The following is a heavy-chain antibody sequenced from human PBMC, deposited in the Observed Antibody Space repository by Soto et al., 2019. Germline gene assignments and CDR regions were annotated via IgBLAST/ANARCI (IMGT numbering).Heavy chain of an antibody. CDR1: GYTFTSYG. CDR3: ARDKGADFWSGYANTQYYYYYMDV. D-gene: IGHD3-3*01. CDR2: ISAYNGNT. Sequence: ASVKVSCKASGYTFTSYGISWVRQAPGQGLEWMGWISAYNGNTNYAQKLQGRVTMTTDTSTSTAYMELRSLRSDDTAVYYCARDKGADFWSGYANTQYYYYYMDVWGKGTTVTVSS. V-gene: IGHV1-18*01. J-gene: IGHJ6*03.